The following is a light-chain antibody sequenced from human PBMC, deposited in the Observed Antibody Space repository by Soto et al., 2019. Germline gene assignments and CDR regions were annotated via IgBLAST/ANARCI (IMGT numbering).Light chain of an antibody. CDR3: QQYSSYWT. Sequence: IQLTQSPSSLSASVGDRVTITCRASQGTNNYLAWYQQKPGKAPKLLIYAASTLQSGVPLRFSGSGSGTDFTLTISSLQPEDFATYYCQQYSSYWTFGQGTKVDIK. J-gene: IGKJ1*01. V-gene: IGKV1-9*01. CDR1: QGTNNY. CDR2: AAS.